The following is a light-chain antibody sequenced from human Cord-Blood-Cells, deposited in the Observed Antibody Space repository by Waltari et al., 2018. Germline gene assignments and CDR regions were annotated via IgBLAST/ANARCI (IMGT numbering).Light chain of an antibody. J-gene: IGLJ3*02. Sequence: SSELTQPPPVSVSLGQMARITCSGEALPKQYAYWYQEKPGRFPVLEIYNGSERPSGIPERFTGSSSGTIVTLSISGVQAEDEADYYRLSADSGGVFGGGTKLTVL. CDR1: ALPKQY. CDR3: LSADSGGV. CDR2: NGS. V-gene: IGLV3-16*01.